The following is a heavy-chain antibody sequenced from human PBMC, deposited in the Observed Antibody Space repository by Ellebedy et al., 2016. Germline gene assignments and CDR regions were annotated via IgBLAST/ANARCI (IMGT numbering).Heavy chain of an antibody. V-gene: IGHV3-49*03. CDR2: IRSNTYGGTT. Sequence: GESLKISCAACGFNFGDYAMSWFRQAPGKGLEWVAFIRSNTYGGTTYAAPVRDRFTISRDDSQSLSYLHMNSLRTEDTAVYFCVREDSLTGNLQYWGQGTLVTVSS. CDR1: GFNFGDYA. D-gene: IGHD1-14*01. J-gene: IGHJ1*01. CDR3: VREDSLTGNLQY.